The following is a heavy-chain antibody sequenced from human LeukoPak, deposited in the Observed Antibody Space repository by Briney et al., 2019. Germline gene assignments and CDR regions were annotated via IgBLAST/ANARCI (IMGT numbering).Heavy chain of an antibody. Sequence: PSETLSLTCTVSGGSISSSSYYWGWIRQPPGKGLEWIGSIYYSGSTYYNPSLKSRVTISVDTSKNQFSLKLSSVTAADTAVYYCARVDLRDYYYYMDVWGKGTTVTVSS. CDR1: GGSISSSSYY. D-gene: IGHD3/OR15-3a*01. J-gene: IGHJ6*03. CDR2: IYYSGST. CDR3: ARVDLRDYYYYMDV. V-gene: IGHV4-39*01.